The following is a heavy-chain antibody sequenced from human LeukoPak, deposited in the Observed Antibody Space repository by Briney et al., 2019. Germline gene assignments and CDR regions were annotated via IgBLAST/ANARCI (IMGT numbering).Heavy chain of an antibody. CDR3: ARVPRSNWNEY. Sequence: GGSLRLSCEASGFSFSSYGLHWVRQAPGKGLEWIATISGSGGSTYYADSVKGRFTISRDNAKNSLYLQMNSLRAEDTAVYYCARVPRSNWNEYWGQGTLVTVSS. CDR1: GFSFSSYG. D-gene: IGHD1-1*01. J-gene: IGHJ4*02. V-gene: IGHV3-21*06. CDR2: ISGSGGST.